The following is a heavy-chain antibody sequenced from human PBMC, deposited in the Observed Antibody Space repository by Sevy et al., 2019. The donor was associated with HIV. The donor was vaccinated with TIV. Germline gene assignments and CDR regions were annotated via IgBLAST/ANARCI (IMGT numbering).Heavy chain of an antibody. J-gene: IGHJ6*03. CDR3: TRGVVVITKYYYYYIDV. CDR1: GFTFSNAW. V-gene: IGHV3-15*01. D-gene: IGHD2-21*01. CDR2: IKSKTNGGTT. Sequence: GGSLRLSCAASGFTFSNAWMSWVRHAPGKGLEWVGHIKSKTNGGTTDYAAPVKGRFTISRDDSKNTLYLQMNSLKTEDTAVYYCTRGVVVITKYYYYYIDVWGKGTTVTVSS.